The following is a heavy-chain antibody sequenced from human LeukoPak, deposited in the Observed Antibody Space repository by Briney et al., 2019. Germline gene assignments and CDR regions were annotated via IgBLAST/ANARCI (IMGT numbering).Heavy chain of an antibody. J-gene: IGHJ4*02. CDR1: GGTFSSYT. CDR3: AIGYYDSSGYYYSY. CDR2: IIPILGIA. V-gene: IGHV1-69*02. D-gene: IGHD3-22*01. Sequence: SVKVSCKASGGTFSSYTISWVRQAPGQGLEWMGRIIPILGIANYAQKFQGRVTITTDESTSTAYMELSSLRSEDTAVYYCAIGYYDSSGYYYSYWGQGTLVTVSS.